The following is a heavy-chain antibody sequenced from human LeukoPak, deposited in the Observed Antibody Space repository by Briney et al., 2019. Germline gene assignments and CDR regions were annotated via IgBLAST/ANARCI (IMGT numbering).Heavy chain of an antibody. CDR2: ISSSGSTI. Sequence: GGSLRLSCAASGFTFSSYSMNWVRQAPGKGLEWVSYISSSGSTIYYADSVKGRFTISRDNAKNSLYLQMNSLRAEDTAVYYCARDQGGAARHFDYWGQGTLVTVSS. V-gene: IGHV3-48*04. CDR1: GFTFSSYS. D-gene: IGHD6-6*01. J-gene: IGHJ4*02. CDR3: ARDQGGAARHFDY.